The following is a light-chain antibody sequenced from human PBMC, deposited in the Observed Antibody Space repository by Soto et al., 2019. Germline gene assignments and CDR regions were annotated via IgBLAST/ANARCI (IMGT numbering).Light chain of an antibody. CDR2: VVS. Sequence: QSVLTQPASGSGSPGQSIIISCTGTSSDVGGYNYVSWYQQHPGKAPKLMIYVVSHRSLVVSNRFSGSKSGNTASLSISGLQAENEADYYCTSYTSSSTLDVFGTGTKVTVL. J-gene: IGLJ1*01. CDR1: SSDVGGYNY. CDR3: TSYTSSSTLDV. V-gene: IGLV2-14*01.